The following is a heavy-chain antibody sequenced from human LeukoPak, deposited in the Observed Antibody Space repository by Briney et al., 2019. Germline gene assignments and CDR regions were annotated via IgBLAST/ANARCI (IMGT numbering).Heavy chain of an antibody. J-gene: IGHJ4*02. V-gene: IGHV3-21*01. CDR3: GPYGGFDY. CDR1: GLTLSSYR. Sequence: GGSLRLSWAPWGLTLSSYRVNWVRQAPRKGVEGVSSIDSSSGNPYYADSVNGPFTISRDKANISLFLQMTTQRAEDTAVYDCGPYGGFDYWGQGTLVTVSS. CDR2: IDSSSGNP. D-gene: IGHD3-10*01.